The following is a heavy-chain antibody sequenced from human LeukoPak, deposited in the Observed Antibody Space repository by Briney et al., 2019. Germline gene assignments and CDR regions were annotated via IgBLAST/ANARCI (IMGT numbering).Heavy chain of an antibody. Sequence: ASVKVSCKASGYTFTSYGISWVRQAPGQGLEWMGWISAYNGNTNYAQKLQGRVTMTTDTSASTAYMALRSLRSDDTAVYYCARQPSYDFWSGYGEKWFDPWGQGTLVTVSS. V-gene: IGHV1-18*01. J-gene: IGHJ5*02. CDR3: ARQPSYDFWSGYGEKWFDP. CDR2: ISAYNGNT. CDR1: GYTFTSYG. D-gene: IGHD3-3*01.